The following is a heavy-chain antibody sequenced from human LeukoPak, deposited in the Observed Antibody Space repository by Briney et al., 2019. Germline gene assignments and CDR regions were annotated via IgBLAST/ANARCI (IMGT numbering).Heavy chain of an antibody. Sequence: PGRSLRLSCAASGFTFSSYGMHWVRQAPGKGLEWVAVIWYDGSNKYYADSVKGRFTISRDNSKNTLYLQMNSLRAEDTAVYYCAKDGGLFFSIDYWGQGTLVTVSS. J-gene: IGHJ4*02. D-gene: IGHD3-16*01. CDR2: IWYDGSNK. CDR1: GFTFSSYG. V-gene: IGHV3-33*06. CDR3: AKDGGLFFSIDY.